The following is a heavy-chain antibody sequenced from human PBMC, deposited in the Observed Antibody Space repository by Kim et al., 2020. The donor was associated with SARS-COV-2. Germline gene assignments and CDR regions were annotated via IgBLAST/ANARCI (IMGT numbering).Heavy chain of an antibody. CDR1: GFTFSSYS. CDR3: ARRVITIFGVAPNYGMDV. Sequence: GGSLRLSCAASGFTFSSYSMNWVRQAPGKGLEWVSYISSSSSTIYYADSVKGRFTISRDNAKNSLYLQMNSLRDEDTAVYYCARRVITIFGVAPNYGMDVWGQGTTVTVSS. D-gene: IGHD3-3*01. V-gene: IGHV3-48*02. CDR2: ISSSSSTI. J-gene: IGHJ6*02.